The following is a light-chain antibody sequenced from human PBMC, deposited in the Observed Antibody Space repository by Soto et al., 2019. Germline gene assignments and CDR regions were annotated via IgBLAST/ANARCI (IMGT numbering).Light chain of an antibody. V-gene: IGLV1-40*01. J-gene: IGLJ1*01. CDR1: SSDIGAGYD. CDR2: DNT. Sequence: QSVLTQPPSVSGAPGQRVTISCTGSSSDIGAGYDVHWYQQLPGTAPKLLIYDNTNRPSGVPDRFSGSKSGTSASLAITGLQAEDEADYYCQSYDNSLSSSVFGTGTKVTVL. CDR3: QSYDNSLSSSV.